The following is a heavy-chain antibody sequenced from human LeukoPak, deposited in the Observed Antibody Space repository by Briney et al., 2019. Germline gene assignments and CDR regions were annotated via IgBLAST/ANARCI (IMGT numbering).Heavy chain of an antibody. CDR2: IDWDDDK. CDR3: ARTWGRGYSPFDY. V-gene: IGHV2-70*01. D-gene: IGHD5-18*01. Sequence: SGPTLLNPSQTLTLTCTFSGFSRRTSGRGVSWIRQPPEKALEWLSLIDWDDDKYYSTSLKTRLTISKDPSKNQVLLTMTNMDPVDTATYYCARTWGRGYSPFDYWGQGTLVTVSS. J-gene: IGHJ4*02. CDR1: GFSRRTSGRG.